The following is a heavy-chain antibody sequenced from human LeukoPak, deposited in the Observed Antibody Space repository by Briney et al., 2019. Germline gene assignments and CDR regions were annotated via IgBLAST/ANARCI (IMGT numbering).Heavy chain of an antibody. D-gene: IGHD6-6*01. CDR1: GYAFTSYD. CDR2: MNPNSGNT. CDR3: ARGAWTSSFDY. V-gene: IGHV1-8*01. Sequence: GASVKVSCKASGYAFTSYDINWVRQATGQGLEWMGWMNPNSGNTDYAQKFQGRVAMTRDTSTSTVYMELSSLRSKDTAVYYCARGAWTSSFDYWGQGTLVTVSS. J-gene: IGHJ4*02.